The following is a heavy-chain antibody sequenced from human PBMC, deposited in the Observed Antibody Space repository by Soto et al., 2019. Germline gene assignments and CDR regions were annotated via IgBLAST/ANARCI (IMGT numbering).Heavy chain of an antibody. J-gene: IGHJ6*02. V-gene: IGHV3-66*01. Sequence: EVQLVESGGGLVQPGGSLRLSCAASGFTVSSNYMSWVRQAPGKGLEWVSVIYSGGSTYYADSVKGRFTISRDNSKNTLDLQMNSLRAVYTAVYYCARVGWDTVMVHYGMDVWGQGTTVTVSS. CDR2: IYSGGST. CDR3: ARVGWDTVMVHYGMDV. CDR1: GFTVSSNY. D-gene: IGHD5-18*01.